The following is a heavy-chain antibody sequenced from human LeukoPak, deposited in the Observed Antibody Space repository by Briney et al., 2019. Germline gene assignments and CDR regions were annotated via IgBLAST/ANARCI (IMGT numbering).Heavy chain of an antibody. CDR2: ISGSGGST. CDR1: GFTFSSYA. CDR3: ARVRSPRYFDY. J-gene: IGHJ4*02. V-gene: IGHV3-23*01. Sequence: GGSLRLSCAASGFTFSSYAMSWVRQVPGKGLEWVSAISGSGGSTYYADSVKGRFTISRDNSKNTLYLQMNSLRAEDTAVYYCARVRSPRYFDYWGQGTLVTVSS.